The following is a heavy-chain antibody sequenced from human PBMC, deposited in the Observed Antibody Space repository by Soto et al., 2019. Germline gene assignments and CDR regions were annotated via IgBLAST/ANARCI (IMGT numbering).Heavy chain of an antibody. CDR1: GFTFSTYS. D-gene: IGHD5-18*01. CDR3: ATARYSSDY. J-gene: IGHJ4*02. Sequence: GGSLRLSCAASGFTFSTYSMNWVRQAPGKGLEWISYISSSSNTIYYADSVKGRFTISRDNAKNSLYLQMNSLRAEDTAVYYCATARYSSDYWGQGTLVTVSS. CDR2: ISSSSNTI. V-gene: IGHV3-48*04.